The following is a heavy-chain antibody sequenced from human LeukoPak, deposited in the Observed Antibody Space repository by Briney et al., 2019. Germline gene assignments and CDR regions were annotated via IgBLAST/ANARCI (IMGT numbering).Heavy chain of an antibody. CDR3: ARDKAGTRLFDY. Sequence: VGSLRLSCAASGFTFSSYSMNWVRQAPGKGLEWVSSISSSSSYIYYADSVKGRFTISRDNAKNSLYLQMNSLRAEDTAVYYCARDKAGTRLFDYWGQGTLVTVSS. D-gene: IGHD6-19*01. V-gene: IGHV3-21*01. CDR1: GFTFSSYS. CDR2: ISSSSSYI. J-gene: IGHJ4*02.